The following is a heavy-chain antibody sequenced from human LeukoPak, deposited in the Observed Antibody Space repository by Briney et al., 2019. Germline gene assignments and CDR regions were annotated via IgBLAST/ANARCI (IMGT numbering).Heavy chain of an antibody. J-gene: IGHJ3*02. CDR1: GYTFTSYG. CDR2: ISAYNGNT. Sequence: ASVKVSCKASGYTFTSYGISWVRQAPGQGLEWMGWISAYNGNTNYAQKLQGRVPMTTDTSTSTAYMELRSLRSDDTAVYYCARDSVPAYCGGDCYPGGVAFDTWGQGTMVTVSS. CDR3: ARDSVPAYCGGDCYPGGVAFDT. D-gene: IGHD2-21*01. V-gene: IGHV1-18*01.